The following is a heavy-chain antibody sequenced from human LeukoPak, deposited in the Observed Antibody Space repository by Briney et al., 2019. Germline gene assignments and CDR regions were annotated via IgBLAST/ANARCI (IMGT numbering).Heavy chain of an antibody. J-gene: IGHJ3*01. V-gene: IGHV4-34*01. Sequence: PSETLSLTCAVYGGSFGGYYWGWIRQPPGKGLEWIGQIDHSGGTNYNPSLKSRVTISVDTSKSQISLKLISVTAADTAVYYCARRSMYSSSSGLHLWGQGTMVAVSS. CDR2: IDHSGGT. D-gene: IGHD6-6*01. CDR1: GGSFGGYY. CDR3: ARRSMYSSSSGLHL.